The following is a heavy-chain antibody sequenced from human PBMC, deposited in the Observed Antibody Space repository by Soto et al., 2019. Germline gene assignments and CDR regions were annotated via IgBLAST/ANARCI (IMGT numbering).Heavy chain of an antibody. CDR1: GFTFSSYS. D-gene: IGHD4-17*01. CDR2: ISSSSSYI. V-gene: IGHV3-21*01. Sequence: PGGSLRLSCAASGFTFSSYSMNWVRQAPGKGLEWVSSISSSSSYIYYADSVKGLFTISRDNAKNSLYLQMNSLRAEDTAVYYCARDDLGDGWFDPWCQGTLVTVSS. J-gene: IGHJ5*02. CDR3: ARDDLGDGWFDP.